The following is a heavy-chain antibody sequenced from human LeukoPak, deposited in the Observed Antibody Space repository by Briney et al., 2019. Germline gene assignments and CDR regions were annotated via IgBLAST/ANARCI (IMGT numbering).Heavy chain of an antibody. Sequence: SESLSLTCTVSGGSISSYYWSWIRQPPGKGLEWIGYIYYSGSTDYNPSLKSRVTISVDTSKNQFSLKLSSVTAADTAVYYCASAYSSSWYYFDYWGQGTLVTVSS. J-gene: IGHJ4*02. D-gene: IGHD6-13*01. CDR1: GGSISSYY. CDR2: IYYSGST. CDR3: ASAYSSSWYYFDY. V-gene: IGHV4-59*01.